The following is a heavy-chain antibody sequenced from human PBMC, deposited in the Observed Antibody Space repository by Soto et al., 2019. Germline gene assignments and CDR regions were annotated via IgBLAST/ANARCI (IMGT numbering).Heavy chain of an antibody. D-gene: IGHD2-8*01. J-gene: IGHJ6*03. V-gene: IGHV1-8*01. CDR3: ARGTQGYCTNGVCQGYYYMDV. CDR2: MNPNSGNT. CDR1: GYTFTSYD. Sequence: ASVKVSCKASGYTFTSYDINWVRQATGQGLEWMGWMNPNSGNTGYAQKFQGRVTMTRNTSISTAYMELSSLRSEDTAVYYCARGTQGYCTNGVCQGYYYMDVWGKGTTVTVSS.